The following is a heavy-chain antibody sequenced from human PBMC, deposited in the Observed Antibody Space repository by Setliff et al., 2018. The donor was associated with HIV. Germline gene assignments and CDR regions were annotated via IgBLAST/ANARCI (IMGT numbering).Heavy chain of an antibody. CDR3: ARSSMAGFDY. CDR2: IHLSDT. V-gene: IGHV4-39*07. J-gene: IGHJ4*02. Sequence: SETLSLTCSVSGGSMRSNIYYWGWIRLSPTKGLEWIGSIHLSDTYYNPSLKSRVTISGDTSKDQFSLKLTSLTAADTAVYYCARSSMAGFDYWGQGKLVTVSS. D-gene: IGHD6-19*01. CDR1: GGSMRSNIYY.